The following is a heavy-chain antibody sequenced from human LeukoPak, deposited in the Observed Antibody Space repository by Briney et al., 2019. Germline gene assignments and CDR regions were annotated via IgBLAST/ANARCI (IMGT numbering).Heavy chain of an antibody. CDR3: ARGGGGSKLLGY. V-gene: IGHV4-59*01. Sequence: PSETLSLTCTVSGGSISSDYWSWIRQPPGKGLEWIGYISYSGSTNYNPSLKSRVTISVDTSKNQFSLKLSSVTAADTAVYYCARGGGGSKLLGYWGQGTLVTVSS. CDR2: ISYSGST. J-gene: IGHJ4*02. CDR1: GGSISSDY. D-gene: IGHD3-16*01.